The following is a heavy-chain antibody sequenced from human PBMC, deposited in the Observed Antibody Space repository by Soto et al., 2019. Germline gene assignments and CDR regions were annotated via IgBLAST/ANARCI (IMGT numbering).Heavy chain of an antibody. CDR1: GYTFTSYD. D-gene: IGHD5-12*01. J-gene: IGHJ4*02. CDR2: MNPNSGNT. Sequence: ASVKVSCKASGYTFTSYDINWVRQATGQGLEWMGWMNPNSGNTGYAQKFQGRVTMTRNTSISTAYMEMSSLRSEDTAVYYCARGHFRGYSGNFDYWGQGTLVTVSS. CDR3: ARGHFRGYSGNFDY. V-gene: IGHV1-8*01.